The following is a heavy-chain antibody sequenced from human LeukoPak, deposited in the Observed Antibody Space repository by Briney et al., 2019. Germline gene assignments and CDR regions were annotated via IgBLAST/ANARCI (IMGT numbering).Heavy chain of an antibody. Sequence: PGGSLRLSCAASGFTFSSYSMNWVRQAPGKGLEWVSSISSSSSYIYYADSVKGRFTISRDNAKNSLYLQMNSLRAEDTAVYYCARGALGVITIFGVVDGANRYMDVWGKGTTVTVSS. CDR2: ISSSSSYI. CDR1: GFTFSSYS. V-gene: IGHV3-21*01. CDR3: ARGALGVITIFGVVDGANRYMDV. J-gene: IGHJ6*03. D-gene: IGHD3-3*01.